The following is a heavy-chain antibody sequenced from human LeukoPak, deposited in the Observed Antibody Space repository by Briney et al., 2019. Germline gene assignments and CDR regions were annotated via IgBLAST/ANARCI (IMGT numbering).Heavy chain of an antibody. Sequence: KPSETLSLTCTISGGSLSSYYWTWARQPPGKGLEWIGYIYSSGSTNYNPSLKSRVTISVDTSKNQFSLKVSSVTAADTAVYYCARGNWYLDYWGQGTLVTVSS. CDR3: ARGNWYLDY. V-gene: IGHV4-59*01. CDR2: IYSSGST. D-gene: IGHD1-1*01. J-gene: IGHJ4*02. CDR1: GGSLSSYY.